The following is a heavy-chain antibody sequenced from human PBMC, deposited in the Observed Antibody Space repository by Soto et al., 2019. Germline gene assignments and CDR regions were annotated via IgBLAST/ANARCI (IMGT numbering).Heavy chain of an antibody. V-gene: IGHV3-48*02. CDR2: MSGSGGSK. CDR3: ARGYYGDYVIDF. J-gene: IGHJ4*02. CDR1: GFTFSSYS. Sequence: GWSLRLSCAASGFTFSSYSMSWVRQAPGKGLEWVAYMSGSGGSKYNADSVDGRFTISRDSAKNSLYLQMNSLRDEDTAVYYCARGYYGDYVIDFWGQGTLVTVSS. D-gene: IGHD4-17*01.